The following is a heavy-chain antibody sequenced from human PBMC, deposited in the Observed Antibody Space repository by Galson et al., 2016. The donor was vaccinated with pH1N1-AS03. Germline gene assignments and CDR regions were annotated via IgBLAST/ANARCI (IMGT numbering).Heavy chain of an antibody. CDR3: ARDLAWSSITFSLAFDH. CDR2: IWYGGNTK. D-gene: IGHD2/OR15-2a*01. J-gene: IGHJ4*02. Sequence: SLRLSCAASGFQFGIYGMHWVRQAPGKGLEWVAVIWYGGNTKYYSDSVRGRFTISRDNSRNTLFLQMNNLRDEDTAIYYCARDLAWSSITFSLAFDHWGQGTLVSVSS. CDR1: GFQFGIYG. V-gene: IGHV3-33*01.